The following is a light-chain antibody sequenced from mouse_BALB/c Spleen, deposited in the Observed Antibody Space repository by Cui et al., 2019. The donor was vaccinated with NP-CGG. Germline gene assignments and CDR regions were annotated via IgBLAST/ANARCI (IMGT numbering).Light chain of an antibody. V-gene: IGLV1*01. J-gene: IGLJ1*01. CDR2: GTN. CDR3: ALWYSNHWV. CDR1: TGAITTRNY. Sequence: QAVVTQASALTTSPGGPVNITCRSSTGAITTRNYANWVQEKPDHLFTGLIGGTNNRVPGVPARFSGSLIGDKAALTITGAQTEDEAIYFCALWYSNHWVFGGGTKLTVL.